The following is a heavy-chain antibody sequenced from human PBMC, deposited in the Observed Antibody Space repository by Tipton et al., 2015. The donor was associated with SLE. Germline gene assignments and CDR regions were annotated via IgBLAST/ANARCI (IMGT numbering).Heavy chain of an antibody. J-gene: IGHJ3*02. V-gene: IGHV4-59*01. CDR2: IYYSGST. D-gene: IGHD3-3*01. Sequence: TLSLTCTVSGASISSYYWSWIRQPPGKGLEWIGYIYYSGSTNYNPSLKSRVTISVDTSKNQFSLKLSSVTAADTAVYYCARDKTYYDFWSGYPDAFDIWGQGTMVTVSS. CDR1: GASISSYY. CDR3: ARDKTYYDFWSGYPDAFDI.